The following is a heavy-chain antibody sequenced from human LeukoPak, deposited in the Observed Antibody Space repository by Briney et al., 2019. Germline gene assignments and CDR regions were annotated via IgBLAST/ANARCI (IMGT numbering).Heavy chain of an antibody. V-gene: IGHV3-49*04. D-gene: IGHD2-2*02. CDR2: IRSKAYGGTT. Sequence: GRSLRLSCTASGFTFGDYAMSWVRQAPGKGLEWVGFIRSKAYGGTTEYAASVKGRFTISRDDSKSIAYLQMNSLKTEDTAVYYCTRDQVVPAAIWDLDYYGMDVWGKGTTVTVSS. J-gene: IGHJ6*04. CDR3: TRDQVVPAAIWDLDYYGMDV. CDR1: GFTFGDYA.